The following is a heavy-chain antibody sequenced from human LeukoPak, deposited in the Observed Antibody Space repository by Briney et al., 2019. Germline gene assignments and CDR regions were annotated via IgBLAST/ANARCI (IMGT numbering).Heavy chain of an antibody. CDR2: ISSSSDYI. CDR3: ARVDVMVRGVMEGYYYYYMDV. V-gene: IGHV3-21*06. Sequence: GGSLRLSCVVSGLTSTGYSMTWVRQAPGKGLEWVSSISSSSDYIFYADSVKGRFTISRDNAKNSLYLQMNSLRAEDTAVYYCARVDVMVRGVMEGYYYYYMDVWGKGTTVTISS. D-gene: IGHD3-10*01. J-gene: IGHJ6*03. CDR1: GLTSTGYS.